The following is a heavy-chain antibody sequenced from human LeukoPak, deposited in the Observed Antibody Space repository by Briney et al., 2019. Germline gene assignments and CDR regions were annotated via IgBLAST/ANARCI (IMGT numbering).Heavy chain of an antibody. Sequence: ASVKVSCKVSGYTLTELSMHWVRQAPGRGLEWMGGFDPEDGETIYAQKFQGGVTMTEDTSTDTAYMELSSLRSEDTAVYYCAAGDGYSSGWSNYWGQGTLVTVSS. CDR3: AAGDGYSSGWSNY. D-gene: IGHD6-19*01. CDR2: FDPEDGET. V-gene: IGHV1-24*01. CDR1: GYTLTELS. J-gene: IGHJ4*02.